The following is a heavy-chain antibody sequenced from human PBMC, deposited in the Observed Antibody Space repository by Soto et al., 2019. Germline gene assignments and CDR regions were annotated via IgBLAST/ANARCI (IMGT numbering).Heavy chain of an antibody. V-gene: IGHV1-46*01. D-gene: IGHD2-8*02. CDR3: ARMEGYILGVDQYYNGMDV. CDR1: GYTFTSYY. CDR2: INPAGGDT. Sequence: GASVKVSCKASGYTFTSYYMHWVRQAPGQGLEWMGIINPAGGDTTYAEKFQGRVTMTRDTSTRTVYMELSSLRSEDTAVYYCARMEGYILGVDQYYNGMDVWGQGTKVTVYS. J-gene: IGHJ6*02.